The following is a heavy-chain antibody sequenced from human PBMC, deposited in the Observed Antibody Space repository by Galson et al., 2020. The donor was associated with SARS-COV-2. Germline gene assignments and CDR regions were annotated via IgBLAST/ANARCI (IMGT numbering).Heavy chain of an antibody. CDR1: SFTFSSYA. V-gene: IGHV3-23*03. Sequence: GESLKISCAASSFTFSSYAMSWVRQAPGMGLEWVSVIYGGGNAYYADSVKGRFTTSRDNAENTLYLEMNSLRAEDTAVYYCAKDFDYFDRPGYEIWGQGTMVTVSS. D-gene: IGHD3-22*01. J-gene: IGHJ3*02. CDR2: IYGGGNA. CDR3: AKDFDYFDRPGYEI.